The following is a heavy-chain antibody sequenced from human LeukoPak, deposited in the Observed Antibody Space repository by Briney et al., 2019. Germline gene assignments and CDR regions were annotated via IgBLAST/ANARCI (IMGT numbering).Heavy chain of an antibody. Sequence: GGSLRLSCAASGFTFSNYWMHWVRQAPGKGLVWVSRINSDGINTSYADSVKGRFTISRDNAKNTLNLQMNSLRAEDTAVYYCARVSGWIWFDPWGQGTLVTVSS. V-gene: IGHV3-74*01. J-gene: IGHJ5*02. CDR2: INSDGINT. CDR3: ARVSGWIWFDP. D-gene: IGHD6-19*01. CDR1: GFTFSNYW.